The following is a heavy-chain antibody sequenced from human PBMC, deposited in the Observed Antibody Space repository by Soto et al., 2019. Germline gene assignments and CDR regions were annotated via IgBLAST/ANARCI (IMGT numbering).Heavy chain of an antibody. J-gene: IGHJ6*04. V-gene: IGHV3-21*01. CDR3: ARDVNWKGEIMKYGMDV. CDR1: GFTFSSYS. D-gene: IGHD1-20*01. Sequence: GGSLRLSCAASGFTFSSYSMNWVRQAPGKGLEWVSSISSSSSYIYYADSVKGRFTISRDNAKNSLYLQMNSLRAEDTAVYYCARDVNWKGEIMKYGMDVWGKGTTVTVS. CDR2: ISSSSSYI.